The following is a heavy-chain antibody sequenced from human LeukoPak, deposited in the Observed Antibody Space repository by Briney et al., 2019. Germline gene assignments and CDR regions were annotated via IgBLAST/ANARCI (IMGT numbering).Heavy chain of an antibody. V-gene: IGHV3-74*01. CDR3: AKKCVTMIVVVRHYFDY. D-gene: IGHD3-22*01. J-gene: IGHJ4*02. CDR2: INNDGSSA. Sequence: GGSLRLSCAASGFTFNNYWIHWVRQVPGKGLVWVSRINNDGSSASYVDSVKGRFTISRDNAKNTLFLQMNSLRAEDTAVYYCAKKCVTMIVVVRHYFDYWGQGTLVTVSS. CDR1: GFTFNNYW.